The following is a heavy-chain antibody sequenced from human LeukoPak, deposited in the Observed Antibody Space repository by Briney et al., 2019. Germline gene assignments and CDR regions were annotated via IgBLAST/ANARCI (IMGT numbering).Heavy chain of an antibody. CDR3: ARQGRGSYRRDFDY. V-gene: IGHV5-10-1*01. Sequence: GESLKISFKGSGYSFTSYWIGWVRQMPGKGLEWMGRIDPSDSHINYSPSFQGHVTISVDKSISTAYLQWSSLRASDTAMYYCARQGRGSYRRDFDYWGQGTLVTVSS. CDR2: IDPSDSHI. J-gene: IGHJ4*02. CDR1: GYSFTSYW. D-gene: IGHD1-26*01.